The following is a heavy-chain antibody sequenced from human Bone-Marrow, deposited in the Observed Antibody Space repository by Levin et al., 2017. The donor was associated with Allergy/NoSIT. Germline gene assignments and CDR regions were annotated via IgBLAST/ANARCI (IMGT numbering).Heavy chain of an antibody. CDR2: VFSDGSIT. CDR1: GFTFSNYY. Sequence: LTCAASGFTFSNYYMHWVRQAPGKGLVWVSRVFSDGSITDYADSVKGRFTISRDNARNTLYLQMNSLRAEDTAVYYCARGGCSSTSCLDNWGQGILVTVSS. CDR3: ARGGCSSTSCLDN. J-gene: IGHJ4*02. V-gene: IGHV3-74*01. D-gene: IGHD2-2*01.